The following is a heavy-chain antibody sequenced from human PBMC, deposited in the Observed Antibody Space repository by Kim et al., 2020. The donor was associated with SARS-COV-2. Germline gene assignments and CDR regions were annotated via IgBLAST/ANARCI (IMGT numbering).Heavy chain of an antibody. J-gene: IGHJ4*02. CDR3: ARPGYCSGGSCYYCDY. Sequence: LKSRVTISVDTSKNQFSLKLSSVTAADTAVYYCARPGYCSGGSCYYCDYWGQGTLVTVSS. V-gene: IGHV4-34*01. D-gene: IGHD2-15*01.